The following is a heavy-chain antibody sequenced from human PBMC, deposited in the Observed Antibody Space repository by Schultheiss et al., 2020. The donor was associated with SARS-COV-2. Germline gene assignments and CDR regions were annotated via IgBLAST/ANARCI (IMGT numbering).Heavy chain of an antibody. Sequence: GGSLRLSCAASGFTFSNAWMNWVRQAPGKGLEWVGRIKSKTDGGTTDYAAPVKGRFTISRDDSKSIAYLQMNSLKTEDTAVYYCAKCYGDSANWYFDLWGRGTLVTVSS. V-gene: IGHV3-15*07. D-gene: IGHD4-17*01. CDR2: IKSKTDGGTT. CDR3: AKCYGDSANWYFDL. J-gene: IGHJ2*01. CDR1: GFTFSNAW.